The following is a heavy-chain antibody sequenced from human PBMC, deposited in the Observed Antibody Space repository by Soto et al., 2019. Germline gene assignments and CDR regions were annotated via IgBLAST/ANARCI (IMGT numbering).Heavy chain of an antibody. Sequence: PGGSLRLSCAASGFTFSSYAMSWVRQAPGKGLEWVSAISGSGGSTYYADSVKGRFTISRDNSKNTLYLQMNSLRAEDTAVYYCAKGGMIVVVILTDVWGQGTTVTVS. D-gene: IGHD3-22*01. CDR2: ISGSGGST. V-gene: IGHV3-23*01. CDR3: AKGGMIVVVILTDV. CDR1: GFTFSSYA. J-gene: IGHJ6*02.